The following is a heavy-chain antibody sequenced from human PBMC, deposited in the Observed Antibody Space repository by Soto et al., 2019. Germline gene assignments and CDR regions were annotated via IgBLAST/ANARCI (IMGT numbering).Heavy chain of an antibody. D-gene: IGHD6-19*01. CDR1: GGSISSGDYY. V-gene: IGHV4-30-4*01. Sequence: SETLSLTCTVSGGSISSGDYYWSWIRQPPGKGLEWIGYIYYSGSTYYNPSRKSRVTISVDTSKNQFSLKLSSVTAADTAVYYCARVPAVAGTFDYWGQGTLVTVSS. J-gene: IGHJ4*02. CDR3: ARVPAVAGTFDY. CDR2: IYYSGST.